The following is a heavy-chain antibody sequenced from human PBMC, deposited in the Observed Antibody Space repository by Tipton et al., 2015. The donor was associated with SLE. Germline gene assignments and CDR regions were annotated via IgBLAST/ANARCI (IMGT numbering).Heavy chain of an antibody. J-gene: IGHJ4*02. D-gene: IGHD3-10*01. CDR3: ARGGAITMGQGEVDY. Sequence: TLSLTCSVSGDSIINGGYYWNWIRQHPGKGLEWLGYISYSGNTFYNPSLKSRLTISVDRSKNQFSLKLSSVTAADTAVYYCARGGAITMGQGEVDYWGQGTLVTVSS. V-gene: IGHV4-31*03. CDR2: ISYSGNT. CDR1: GDSIINGGYY.